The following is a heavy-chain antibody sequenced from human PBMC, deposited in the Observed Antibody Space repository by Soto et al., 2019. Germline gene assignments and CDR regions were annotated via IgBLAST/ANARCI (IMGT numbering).Heavy chain of an antibody. Sequence: QVQLVESGGGVVQPGRSLRLSCAASGFTFSSYGMHWVRQAPGKGLEWVAGIWYDGSNKYYADSVKGRFTISRENSKNALYLQMNSLRAEDTAVYYCASGLGDKRPNTGFDYWGQGTLVTVSS. D-gene: IGHD2-21*02. CDR1: GFTFSSYG. CDR2: IWYDGSNK. V-gene: IGHV3-33*01. CDR3: ASGLGDKRPNTGFDY. J-gene: IGHJ4*02.